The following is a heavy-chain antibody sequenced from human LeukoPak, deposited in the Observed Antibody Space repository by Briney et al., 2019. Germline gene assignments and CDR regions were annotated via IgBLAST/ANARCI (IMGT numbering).Heavy chain of an antibody. J-gene: IGHJ4*02. D-gene: IGHD2/OR15-2a*01. CDR2: ISWNSGSI. V-gene: IGHV3-9*01. CDR1: GFTFDDYA. CDR3: AKPLSQNQNFDS. Sequence: GGSLRLSCAASGFTFDDYAMHWVRQAPGKGLEWVSGISWNSGSIGYADSVKGRFTISRDNAKNSLYLQMNSLRAEDTALYYCAKPLSQNQNFDSWGQGTLVTVSS.